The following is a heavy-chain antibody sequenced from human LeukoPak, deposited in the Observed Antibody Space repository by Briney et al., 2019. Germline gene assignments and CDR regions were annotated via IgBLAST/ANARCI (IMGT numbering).Heavy chain of an antibody. CDR1: GYIFTNYG. CDR3: ARWDRHYYSFDF. Sequence: ASVKVSCKASGYIFTNYGITWVRQAPGQGLEWMGWISNYNENTDYAQKFQGRVTMTIDTSTNTAYMELRSLTSDDTAMYYCARWDRHYYSFDFWGQGTLLTVPT. V-gene: IGHV1-18*01. D-gene: IGHD3-10*01. CDR2: ISNYNENT. J-gene: IGHJ4*02.